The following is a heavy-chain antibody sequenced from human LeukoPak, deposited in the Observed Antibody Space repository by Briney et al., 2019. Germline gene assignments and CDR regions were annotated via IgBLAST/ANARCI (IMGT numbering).Heavy chain of an antibody. CDR1: TSY. D-gene: IGHD3-22*01. CDR2: IGSHTGDT. Sequence: GASVKVSCKATSYISWVRQAPGQGLEWMGWIGSHTGDTYYAQKFQGRVTVTTDTSSSTAYMELRSLRSDDTAVYYCARDFWNFDDSRGYYRDFDSWGQGTLLTVSS. J-gene: IGHJ5*01. CDR3: ARDFWNFDDSRGYYRDFDS. V-gene: IGHV1-18*01.